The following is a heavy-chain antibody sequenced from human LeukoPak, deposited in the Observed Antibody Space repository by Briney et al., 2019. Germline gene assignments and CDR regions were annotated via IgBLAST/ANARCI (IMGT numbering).Heavy chain of an antibody. Sequence: PGGSLRLSCAASGFTFSSYEMNWVRQAPGKGLEWVSYISSSGSTIYYADSVKGRFTISRDNAKNSLYLQMNSLRAEDTAVYYCAGDQGYDILTGYYSPHFDYWGQGTLVTVSS. CDR1: GFTFSSYE. D-gene: IGHD3-9*01. CDR2: ISSSGSTI. V-gene: IGHV3-48*03. J-gene: IGHJ4*02. CDR3: AGDQGYDILTGYYSPHFDY.